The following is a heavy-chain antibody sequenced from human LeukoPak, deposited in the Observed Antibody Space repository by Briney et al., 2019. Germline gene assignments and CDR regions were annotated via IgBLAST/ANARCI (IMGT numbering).Heavy chain of an antibody. J-gene: IGHJ4*02. Sequence: GGSLRLSCAASGFTFSDYDMTWVRQAPGKGLEWVSVISGSGGSTNYAGSVKGRFTISRDNAKNSLYLQMDSLRDGDTAVYYCTRGRPGHYYDYWGQGTLVTVSS. D-gene: IGHD3-10*01. V-gene: IGHV3-23*01. CDR1: GFTFSDYD. CDR3: TRGRPGHYYDY. CDR2: ISGSGGST.